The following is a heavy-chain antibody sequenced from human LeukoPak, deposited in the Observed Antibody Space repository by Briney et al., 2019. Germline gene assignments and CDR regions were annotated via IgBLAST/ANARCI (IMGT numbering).Heavy chain of an antibody. J-gene: IGHJ4*02. D-gene: IGHD1-1*01. V-gene: IGHV4-59*08. CDR3: ARFDANWRRFDY. CDR2: IYYGGST. CDR1: GGSISSYY. Sequence: SETLSLTCTVSGGSISSYYWSWIRQPPGNGLEWIGHIYYGGSTNYNPSLTSRSTITVPTSKKQCSLKLTSVTAADTAVYYCARFDANWRRFDYWGQGTLVTVSS.